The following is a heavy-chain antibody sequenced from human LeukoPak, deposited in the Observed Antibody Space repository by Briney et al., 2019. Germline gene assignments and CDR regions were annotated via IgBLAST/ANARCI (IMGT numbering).Heavy chain of an antibody. D-gene: IGHD1-26*01. J-gene: IGHJ4*02. V-gene: IGHV4-59*08. CDR3: ARLASGSYGPLTPFDY. CDR1: GGSISSYY. CDR2: VYYSGST. Sequence: SETLSLTCTVSGGSISSYYWSWIRQPPGKGLEWIGDVYYSGSTNYNPSLKSRVTISVDTSKNQFSLRLSSVTAADTAVYYSARLASGSYGPLTPFDYWGQGTLVTVSS.